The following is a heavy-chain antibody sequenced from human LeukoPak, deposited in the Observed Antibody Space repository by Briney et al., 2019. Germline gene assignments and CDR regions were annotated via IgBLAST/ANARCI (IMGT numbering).Heavy chain of an antibody. D-gene: IGHD1-26*01. CDR1: GFTFSNVW. CDR3: AKDLRQWELDGFDY. Sequence: GGSLRLSCAASGFTFSNVWMTWVRQAPGKGLEWVSAISGSGGSTYYADSVKGRFTISRDNSKNTLYLQMNSLRAEDTAVYYCAKDLRQWELDGFDYWGQGTLVTVSS. J-gene: IGHJ4*02. V-gene: IGHV3-23*01. CDR2: ISGSGGST.